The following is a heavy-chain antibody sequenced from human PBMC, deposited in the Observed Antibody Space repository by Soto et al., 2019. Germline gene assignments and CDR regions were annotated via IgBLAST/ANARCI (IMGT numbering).Heavy chain of an antibody. Sequence: QVQLVESGGGVVQPGRSLRLACAASGFTFSSYGMHWVRQAPGKGLEWVALMSYDGSKKYYADSVKGRFTISRDKSKNTLYLQMNSLRPEDTAVYYCAKGGGGSDLYFDYWGQGTLVTVSS. V-gene: IGHV3-30*18. CDR1: GFTFSSYG. D-gene: IGHD1-26*01. J-gene: IGHJ4*02. CDR3: AKGGGGSDLYFDY. CDR2: MSYDGSKK.